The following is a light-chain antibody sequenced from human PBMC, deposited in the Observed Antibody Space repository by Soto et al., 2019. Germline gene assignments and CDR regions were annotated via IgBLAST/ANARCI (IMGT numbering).Light chain of an antibody. V-gene: IGLV2-8*01. Sequence: QSVLTQPPSASGSPGQSVTFSCTGTSNDVGGYKYVSWYQQLPGKAPKLIIYEVTKRPSGVPDRFSGSKSGNTAYLTVSGLQAEDEADYHCSSYPGSNIFWVFGGGTKLTVL. CDR1: SNDVGGYKY. J-gene: IGLJ3*02. CDR2: EVT. CDR3: SSYPGSNIFWV.